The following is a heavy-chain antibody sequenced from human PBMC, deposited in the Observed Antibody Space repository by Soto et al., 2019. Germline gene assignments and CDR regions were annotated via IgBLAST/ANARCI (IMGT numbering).Heavy chain of an antibody. CDR3: AKNPGYYYDSTGYHFDY. J-gene: IGHJ4*02. CDR1: EFTFSNYA. V-gene: IGHV3-23*01. Sequence: PGGSLRLSCAASEFTFSNYAMSWVRQAPGKGLEWVSAIIYGGGTTYYADSVKGRFTISRDNSKNTLYLQMNSLRAEDTAVYYCAKNPGYYYDSTGYHFDYWGQGTLVTVSS. CDR2: IIYGGGTT. D-gene: IGHD3-22*01.